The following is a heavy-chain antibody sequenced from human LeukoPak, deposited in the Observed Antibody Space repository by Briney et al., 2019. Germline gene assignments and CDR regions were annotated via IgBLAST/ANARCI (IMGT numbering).Heavy chain of an antibody. D-gene: IGHD2/OR15-2a*01. CDR2: IYYSGST. CDR3: ARRSISSYYYGMDV. J-gene: IGHJ6*02. V-gene: IGHV4-39*01. CDR1: GGSISSSSYY. Sequence: PSETLSLTCTVSGGSISSSSYYWGWIRQPPGKGLEWIGSIYYSGSTYYNPSLKSRVTISVDTSKNQFSLKLSSVTAADTAVYYCARRSISSYYYGMDVWGQGTTVTVPS.